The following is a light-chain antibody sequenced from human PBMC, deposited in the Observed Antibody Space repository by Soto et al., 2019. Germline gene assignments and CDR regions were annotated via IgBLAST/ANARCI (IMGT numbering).Light chain of an antibody. Sequence: DIQMTQSPSSLSASVGDRVTITCRARQDISTYLAWYQQKPGKVPPLLISAAYTLQSGVPPRFSGSGSGTDFTLTSSILQPEDVATYYSQKYDNAPRTFGGGTKVEIK. CDR3: QKYDNAPRT. V-gene: IGKV1-27*01. CDR1: QDISTY. CDR2: AAY. J-gene: IGKJ4*01.